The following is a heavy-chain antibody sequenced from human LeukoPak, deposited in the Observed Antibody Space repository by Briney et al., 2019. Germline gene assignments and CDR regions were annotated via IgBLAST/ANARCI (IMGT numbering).Heavy chain of an antibody. J-gene: IGHJ6*02. Sequence: GGSLRLSCTASGIPFWRHAMNWVRQAPGKGLEWVSGIYGAATATYYADSVKGRFTISRDNSRNTLYLQMNSLRAEDTAIYFCAKDFAISLRFGEDYYGMDVWGQGTTVTVSS. V-gene: IGHV3-23*01. D-gene: IGHD3-10*01. CDR2: IYGAATAT. CDR3: AKDFAISLRFGEDYYGMDV. CDR1: GIPFWRHA.